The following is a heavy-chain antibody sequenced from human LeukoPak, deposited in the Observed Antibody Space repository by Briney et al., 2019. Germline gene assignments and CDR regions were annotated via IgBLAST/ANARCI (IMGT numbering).Heavy chain of an antibody. V-gene: IGHV4-59*04. CDR1: GGSISSYY. CDR3: ARQSTIAAARIDP. D-gene: IGHD6-25*01. CDR2: IYYSGSA. Sequence: SETLSLTCTVSGGSISSYYWSWIRQPPGKGLEWIGYIYYSGSAYYSPSLKSRVTVSIDTSKNQFSLKLNSVTAADTAVYYCARQSTIAAARIDPWGQGTLVTVSS. J-gene: IGHJ5*02.